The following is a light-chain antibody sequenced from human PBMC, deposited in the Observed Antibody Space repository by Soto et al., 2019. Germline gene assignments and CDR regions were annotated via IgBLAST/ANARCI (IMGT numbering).Light chain of an antibody. Sequence: EIVLTHSPGTLSLSPVERATVSFRAIQHVSSSYLAWYQQRFGQAPRLLIYDASRRATGIPDRFSGSGSGTDFTLTISGLEPGDFAVYYCQQYDSSPPITFGQGTRLEIK. V-gene: IGKV3-20*01. J-gene: IGKJ5*01. CDR3: QQYDSSPPIT. CDR1: QHVSSSY. CDR2: DAS.